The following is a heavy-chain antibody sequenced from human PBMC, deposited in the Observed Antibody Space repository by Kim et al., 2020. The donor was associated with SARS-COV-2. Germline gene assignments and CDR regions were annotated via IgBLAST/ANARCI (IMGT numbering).Heavy chain of an antibody. V-gene: IGHV3-30-3*01. Sequence: GGSLRLSCAASGFTFTTYSLHWVRHTPGRGLEWVALISYDGNNKYYADSVKGRFTISRDDSKNTLYLQMNSLRTEDTAVYYCATQREPYDRVSSLDYWG. CDR1: GFTFTTYS. CDR3: ATQREPYDRVSSLDY. D-gene: IGHD3-22*01. J-gene: IGHJ4*01. CDR2: ISYDGNNK.